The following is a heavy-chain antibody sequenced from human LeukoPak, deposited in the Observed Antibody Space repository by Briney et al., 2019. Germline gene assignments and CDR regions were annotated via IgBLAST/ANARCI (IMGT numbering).Heavy chain of an antibody. J-gene: IGHJ1*01. CDR1: GFTFSRYW. Sequence: GGSLRLSCAASGFTFSRYWMHWVRQAPGKGLVWVSRIKSDGSTNYADSVKGRFTISRDNAKNTVSLQMNSPRAEDTGVYYCARAPAEIGGYYPEYFRHWGQGTLVTVSS. V-gene: IGHV3-74*01. CDR2: IKSDGST. D-gene: IGHD3-22*01. CDR3: ARAPAEIGGYYPEYFRH.